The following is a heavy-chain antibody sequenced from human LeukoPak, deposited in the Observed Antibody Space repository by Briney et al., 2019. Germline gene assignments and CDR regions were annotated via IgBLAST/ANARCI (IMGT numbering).Heavy chain of an antibody. D-gene: IGHD3-10*01. J-gene: IGHJ3*02. CDR2: INHSGST. Sequence: PSETLSLTCAVYGGSFSGYYWSWIRQPPGKGLEWIGEINHSGSTNYNPSLKSRATISVYTSKNQFSLKLSSVTAADTAVDDCASYYYGSGSGGAFDIWGQGTMVTVSS. V-gene: IGHV4-34*01. CDR3: ASYYYGSGSGGAFDI. CDR1: GGSFSGYY.